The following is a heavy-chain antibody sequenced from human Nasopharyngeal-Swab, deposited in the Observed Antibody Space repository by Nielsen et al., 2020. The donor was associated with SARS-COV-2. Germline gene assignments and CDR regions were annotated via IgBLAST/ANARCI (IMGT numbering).Heavy chain of an antibody. D-gene: IGHD1-26*01. CDR1: GFTIGSYY. Sequence: GESLKISCAASGFTIGSYYMSWVRQAPGKGLEWVTILSVVGNTFYLESVKGRFTISRDNLQNTVHLQMSSLRAEDTAVYYCARGQGEYWGQGTLVTVSS. V-gene: IGHV3-53*01. CDR3: ARGQGEY. CDR2: LSVVGNT. J-gene: IGHJ4*02.